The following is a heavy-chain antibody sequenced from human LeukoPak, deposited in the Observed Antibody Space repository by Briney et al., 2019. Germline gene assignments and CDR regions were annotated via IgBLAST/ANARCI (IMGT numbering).Heavy chain of an antibody. CDR3: AREGAAAGLNYYYYYYGMDV. Sequence: SETLSLTCAVYGGSFSGYYWSWIRPPPGKGLEWIGEINHSGSTNYNPSLKSRVTISVDTSKNQFSLKLSSVTAADTAVYYCAREGAAAGLNYYYYYYGMDVWGQGTTVTVSS. D-gene: IGHD6-13*01. CDR1: GGSFSGYY. J-gene: IGHJ6*02. CDR2: INHSGST. V-gene: IGHV4-34*01.